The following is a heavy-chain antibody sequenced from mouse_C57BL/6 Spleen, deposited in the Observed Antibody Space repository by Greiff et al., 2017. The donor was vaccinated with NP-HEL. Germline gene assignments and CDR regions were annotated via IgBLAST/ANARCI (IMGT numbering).Heavy chain of an antibody. Sequence: VKLQQSGAELVRPGASVTLSCKASGYTFTDYEMHWVKQTPVHGLEWIGAIDPETGGTAYNQKFKGKAILTADKSSSTAYMELRSLTSEDSAVYYCTTAQATAMDYWGQGTSVTVSS. V-gene: IGHV1-15*01. J-gene: IGHJ4*01. D-gene: IGHD3-2*02. CDR1: GYTFTDYE. CDR3: TTAQATAMDY. CDR2: IDPETGGT.